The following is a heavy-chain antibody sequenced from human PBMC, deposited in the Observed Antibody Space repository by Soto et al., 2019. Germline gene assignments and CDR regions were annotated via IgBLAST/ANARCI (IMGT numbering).Heavy chain of an antibody. Sequence: PLVTMPLPWSVSGGNIVGYGWSWIRQPKGKGLEWIGYIYYSGSTNYNPSLKSRVTISVDTSKNQFSLKLSSVTAADTAVYYCARGMGYYYDSSGYYYYYYYGMDVWGQGTTVTVSS. CDR3: ARGMGYYYDSSGYYYYYYYGMDV. D-gene: IGHD3-22*01. V-gene: IGHV4-59*01. CDR1: GGNIVGYG. J-gene: IGHJ6*02. CDR2: IYYSGST.